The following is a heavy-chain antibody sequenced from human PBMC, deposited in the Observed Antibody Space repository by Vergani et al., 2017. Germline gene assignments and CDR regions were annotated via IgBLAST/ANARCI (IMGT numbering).Heavy chain of an antibody. V-gene: IGHV1-46*01. Sequence: QVQLVQSGAEVKKPGASVKVSCQASVYTFTSYYIHWVRQAPGQGLEWVGIINPSGGSTNYAQKFQGRVTMTRDTSTSTVFMELSSLRSEDTAVYYCARGCGSTSCYKRGEDWFDPWGQGTLVTVSS. CDR1: VYTFTSYY. D-gene: IGHD2-2*02. CDR3: ARGCGSTSCYKRGEDWFDP. J-gene: IGHJ5*02. CDR2: INPSGGST.